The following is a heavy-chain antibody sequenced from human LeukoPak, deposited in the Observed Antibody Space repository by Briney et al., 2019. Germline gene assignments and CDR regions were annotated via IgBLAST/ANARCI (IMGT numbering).Heavy chain of an antibody. J-gene: IGHJ4*02. V-gene: IGHV3-23*01. CDR1: GFTFSSYA. CDR2: ISGSGGST. Sequence: GGSLRLSCAASGFTFSSYAMSWVRQAPGKGPEWVSAISGSGGSTYYADSVKGRFTISRDNSKNTLYLQMNSLRAEDTAVYYCATSPLGSRSVYSSDYWGQGTLVTVSS. CDR3: ATSPLGSRSVYSSDY. D-gene: IGHD6-13*01.